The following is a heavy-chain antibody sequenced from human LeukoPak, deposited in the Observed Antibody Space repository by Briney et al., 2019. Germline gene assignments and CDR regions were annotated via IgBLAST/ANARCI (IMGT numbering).Heavy chain of an antibody. CDR1: GGSISSHY. Sequence: PSETLSLACTVSGGSISSHYWSWIRQPPGKGLEWIGYIYYSGSTNYNTSPKSRVTISVDTSKNQFSLKLSSVTAADTAVYYCARDKYYMDVWGKGTTVTVSS. CDR2: IYYSGST. J-gene: IGHJ6*03. CDR3: ARDKYYMDV. V-gene: IGHV4-59*11.